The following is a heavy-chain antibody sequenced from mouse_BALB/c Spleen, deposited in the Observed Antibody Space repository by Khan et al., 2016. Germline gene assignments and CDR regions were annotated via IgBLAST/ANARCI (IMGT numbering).Heavy chain of an antibody. J-gene: IGHJ3*01. V-gene: IGHV14-3*02. CDR2: IDPANGNT. Sequence: EVQLQESGAELVKPGASVKLSCTASGFNIKDTYMHWVKQRPEQGLEWIGRIDPANGNTKYDPKFQGKATITADTSSNTAYLQLSSLTSEDTAVSYCARSPYDYDVAFAYWGQGTLVTVSA. D-gene: IGHD2-4*01. CDR1: GFNIKDTY. CDR3: ARSPYDYDVAFAY.